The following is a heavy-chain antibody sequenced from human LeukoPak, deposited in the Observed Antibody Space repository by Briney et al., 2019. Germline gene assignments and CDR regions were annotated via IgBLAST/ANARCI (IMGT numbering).Heavy chain of an antibody. CDR2: IYYSGST. D-gene: IGHD6-13*01. CDR1: GGPISGSSYY. Sequence: KPSETLSLTCTVSGGPISGSSYYWGWIHQPPGKGLEWIGSIYYSGSTYYNPPLKSRVTISVDTSKNQFSLKLNSVTAADMAVYYCARQGYSGTWYSADLWGQGTLVTVSS. CDR3: ARQGYSGTWYSADL. V-gene: IGHV4-39*01. J-gene: IGHJ5*02.